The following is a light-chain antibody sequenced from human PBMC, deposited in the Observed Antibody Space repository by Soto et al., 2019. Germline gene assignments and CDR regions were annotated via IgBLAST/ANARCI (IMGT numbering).Light chain of an antibody. V-gene: IGKV3-20*01. CDR1: QSVSSSY. CDR3: QQYGSSPHN. Sequence: EIVLTQSPGTLSLSPGERATLSCRASQSVSSSYLAWYQHKPGQAPRLLIYGASSRATGIPVRFSSSGSGTDFPRTISILEPEDLALYYCQQYGSSPHNFGQGTKLEIK. J-gene: IGKJ2*01. CDR2: GAS.